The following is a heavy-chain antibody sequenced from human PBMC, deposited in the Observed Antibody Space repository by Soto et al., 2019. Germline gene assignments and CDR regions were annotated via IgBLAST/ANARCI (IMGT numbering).Heavy chain of an antibody. V-gene: IGHV3-72*01. CDR1: GFTFSDHY. J-gene: IGHJ4*02. Sequence: EVQLVESGGGLVQPGGSLRLSCAASGFTFSDHYMDWVRQAPGKGLEWVGRSRDKAHSYTTEYAASVKGRFTISRDDSKNSLYLQMNSLKTEDTAVYYCARIYSSTWYGIFFDYCGQGTLVTVSS. D-gene: IGHD6-13*01. CDR2: SRDKAHSYTT. CDR3: ARIYSSTWYGIFFDY.